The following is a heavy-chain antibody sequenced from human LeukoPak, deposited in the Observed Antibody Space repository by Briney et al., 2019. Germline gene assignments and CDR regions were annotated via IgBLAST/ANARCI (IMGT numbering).Heavy chain of an antibody. Sequence: GGSLRLSCAASGLTFRNYAMSWVRQAPGKGLEWVSVICANDGNTYYADAVKGRFTISRDNSKDTLYLQMDSLRAEDTAVYYCAKDTAMVTGYFDYWGQGTLVTVSS. CDR2: ICANDGNT. D-gene: IGHD5-18*01. J-gene: IGHJ4*02. CDR1: GLTFRNYA. V-gene: IGHV3-23*01. CDR3: AKDTAMVTGYFDY.